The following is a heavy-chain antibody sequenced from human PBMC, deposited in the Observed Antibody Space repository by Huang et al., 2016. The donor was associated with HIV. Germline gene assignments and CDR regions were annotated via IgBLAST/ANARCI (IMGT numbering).Heavy chain of an antibody. CDR2: INGYGSST. J-gene: IGHJ2*01. Sequence: EVQLVESGGGLVQPGGSLRRSCAASGFTFSSYWMHWVRQAPGKGVVWVSRINGYGSSTNYADSGKGRFTISRDNAKNTLYVQVNSLRAEDTAVYYCARGTRLTGLWYFDLWGRGTLVIVSS. CDR1: GFTFSSYW. V-gene: IGHV3-74*01. CDR3: ARGTRLTGLWYFDL. D-gene: IGHD7-27*01.